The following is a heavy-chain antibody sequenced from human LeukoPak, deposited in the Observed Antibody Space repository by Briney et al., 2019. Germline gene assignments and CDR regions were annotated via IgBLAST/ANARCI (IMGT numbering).Heavy chain of an antibody. D-gene: IGHD3-22*01. Sequence: PSETLSLTCAVYGGSFSGYYWSWIRQPPGKGLEWIGEINHSGSTNYNPSLKSRVTISVDTSKNQFSLKLSSVTAADTAVYYCARDNGYYEYYFDYWGQGTLVTVSS. CDR1: GGSFSGYY. J-gene: IGHJ4*02. CDR3: ARDNGYYEYYFDY. V-gene: IGHV4-34*01. CDR2: INHSGST.